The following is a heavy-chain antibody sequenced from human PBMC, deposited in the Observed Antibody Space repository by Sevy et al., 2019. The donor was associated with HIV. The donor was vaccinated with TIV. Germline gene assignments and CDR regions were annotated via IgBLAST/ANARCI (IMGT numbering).Heavy chain of an antibody. Sequence: GGSLRLSCAASGFTVSSNCMSWVRQAPGKGLEWVSDIYSGGSTYYADSVKGRFTISRDNSKNTLYLQMNSLRAEDTAVYYCARVGRYCSGGSCYSLEYFDYWGQGTLVTVSS. V-gene: IGHV3-53*01. CDR1: GFTVSSNC. D-gene: IGHD2-15*01. J-gene: IGHJ4*02. CDR3: ARVGRYCSGGSCYSLEYFDY. CDR2: IYSGGST.